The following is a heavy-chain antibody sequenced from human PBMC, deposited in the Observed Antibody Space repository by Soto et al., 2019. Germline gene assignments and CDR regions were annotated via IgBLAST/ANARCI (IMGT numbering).Heavy chain of an antibody. CDR3: AKDQCVLVTPNWFDP. V-gene: IGHV3-23*01. D-gene: IGHD2-21*02. Sequence: EVQLLESGGDLVQPGGSLRLSCAASGFTFSSYAMSWVRQAPGKGLEWVSTISGSGGSTYYADSVKGRFTISRDNSKNTLYLQMNSLRAEDTAVYYCAKDQCVLVTPNWFDPWGQGTLVTVSS. CDR2: ISGSGGST. CDR1: GFTFSSYA. J-gene: IGHJ5*02.